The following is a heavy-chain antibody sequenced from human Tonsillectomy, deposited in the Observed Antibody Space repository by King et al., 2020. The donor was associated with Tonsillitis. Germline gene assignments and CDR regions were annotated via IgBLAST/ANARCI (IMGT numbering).Heavy chain of an antibody. D-gene: IGHD3-22*01. CDR1: GFTFNNFW. Sequence: VQLVESGGGLVQPGGSLRLSCAASGFTFNNFWMTWVRQAPGKGLEGVANIKQDGSEKYYVDSVKGRFTISRDNARNSLYLQMSSLRAEDTALYYCARDRSYYDSSGWGDAFDIWGQGTKVTVSS. V-gene: IGHV3-7*01. CDR2: IKQDGSEK. CDR3: ARDRSYYDSSGWGDAFDI. J-gene: IGHJ3*02.